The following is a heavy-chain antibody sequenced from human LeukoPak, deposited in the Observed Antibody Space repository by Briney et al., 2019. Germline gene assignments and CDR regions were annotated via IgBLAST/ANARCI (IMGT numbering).Heavy chain of an antibody. CDR1: GYNITSYY. CDR2: ISPSGGST. Sequence: APVKVSGKASGYNITSYYMHCWRQAAGQGAVWMGIISPSGGSTRYAQKFQGRVTMTRDTSTSTLYMELSSLRSEDTAVYHCVRGCSFGQYGMDVWGQGTTVTVSS. J-gene: IGHJ6*02. D-gene: IGHD2-8*01. CDR3: VRGCSFGQYGMDV. V-gene: IGHV1-46*01.